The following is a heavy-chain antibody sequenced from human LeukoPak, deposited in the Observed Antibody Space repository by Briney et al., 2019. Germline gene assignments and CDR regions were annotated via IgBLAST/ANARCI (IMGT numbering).Heavy chain of an antibody. D-gene: IGHD2-15*01. J-gene: IGHJ4*02. Sequence: KASETLSLTCTVSGGSISSDNYYWSWIRQPAGKGLEWIGHIYTGGSTDYNPSLKSRVTISVDTSKNQFSLKLNSVTAADTAVYYCARESCSGGSCYGLDYWGQGIVVTVSS. CDR3: ARESCSGGSCYGLDY. V-gene: IGHV4-61*09. CDR1: GGSISSDNYY. CDR2: IYTGGST.